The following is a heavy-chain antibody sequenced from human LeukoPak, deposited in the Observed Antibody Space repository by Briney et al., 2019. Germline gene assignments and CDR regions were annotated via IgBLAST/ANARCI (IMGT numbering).Heavy chain of an antibody. J-gene: IGHJ4*02. Sequence: PSETLSLTCTVSGGSISSGGYYWSWIRQPPGKGLEWIGYIYYSGSTNYNPSLKSRVTISVDTSKNQFSLKLSSVTAADTAVYYCARDDSSGYYFDYWGQGTLVTVSS. CDR1: GGSISSGGYY. CDR2: IYYSGST. V-gene: IGHV4-61*08. CDR3: ARDDSSGYYFDY. D-gene: IGHD3-22*01.